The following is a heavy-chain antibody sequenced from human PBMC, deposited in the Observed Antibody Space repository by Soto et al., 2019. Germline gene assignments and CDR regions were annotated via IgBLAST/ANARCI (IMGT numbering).Heavy chain of an antibody. D-gene: IGHD2-8*01. CDR1: GFTFSNYA. CDR3: AKGCNDGVCYTDY. Sequence: GGSLRLSCAASGFTFSNYAMSWVRQAPGEGLVWVSTLSSSGANTHYAVSVKGRFTISRDNPKNTLYLQMNSLRAEDTAIYYCAKGCNDGVCYTDYWGQGTLVTVSS. J-gene: IGHJ4*02. CDR2: LSSSGANT. V-gene: IGHV3-23*01.